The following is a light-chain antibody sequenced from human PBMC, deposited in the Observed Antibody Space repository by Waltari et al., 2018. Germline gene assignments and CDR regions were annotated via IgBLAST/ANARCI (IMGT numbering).Light chain of an antibody. CDR2: WAS. CDR1: QSVLYSSDNKNY. V-gene: IGKV4-1*01. J-gene: IGKJ1*01. Sequence: DIVMTQSPDSLAVSLGERATINCKSSQSVLYSSDNKNYLAWYQQKPGQPPKLLIYWASNRESGVPDRFSGSGSGTDFTLTISSLQAADVAVYYCHQYYETPRTFGQGTKVEIK. CDR3: HQYYETPRT.